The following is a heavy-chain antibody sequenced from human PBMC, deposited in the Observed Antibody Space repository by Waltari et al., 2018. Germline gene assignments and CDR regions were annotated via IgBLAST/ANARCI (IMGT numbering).Heavy chain of an antibody. Sequence: EAQLVQSGGGLVQPGGSLTLSCAASGFPISRSWMSLIRQAPGQGLQWVAHIGPDGSDKYYVDSVKGRFTISRDNAENSLLLQMSSLRVEDTALYYCVGWNDPINSWGQGTLVAVSS. D-gene: IGHD1-1*01. CDR1: GFPISRSW. J-gene: IGHJ4*02. CDR3: VGWNDPINS. V-gene: IGHV3-7*01. CDR2: IGPDGSDK.